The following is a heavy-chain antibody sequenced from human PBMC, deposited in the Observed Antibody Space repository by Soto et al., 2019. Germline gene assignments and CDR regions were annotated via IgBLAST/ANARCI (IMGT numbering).Heavy chain of an antibody. CDR3: ATDIPNTPAAGQ. D-gene: IGHD6-13*01. CDR1: GGTFSSYA. CDR2: LITIQGVA. V-gene: IGHV1-69*04. J-gene: IGHJ4*02. Sequence: QVQLVQSGAEVRKPGSSVKVSCKASGGTFSSYAITWVRQAPGQGLEWMGRLITIQGVAQYAQKFQGRVTITADKVTSAVYMELSSLRSEDTAVYYCATDIPNTPAAGQWGQGTLVTVSS.